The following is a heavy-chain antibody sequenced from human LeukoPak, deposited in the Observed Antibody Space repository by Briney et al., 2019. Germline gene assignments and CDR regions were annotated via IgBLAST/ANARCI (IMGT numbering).Heavy chain of an antibody. CDR3: ARQVLIVSGRYGMDV. V-gene: IGHV1-18*01. CDR2: ISPYRGDT. J-gene: IGHJ6*02. CDR1: GYTFNSYG. D-gene: IGHD3-22*01. Sequence: ASVKVSCTASGYTFNSYGISWVRQAPGQGLEWMGWISPYRGDTEYAQKIQGRVSMTTDTSTSTAYMELRSLRSDDTAVYYCARQVLIVSGRYGMDVWGQGTTVTVSS.